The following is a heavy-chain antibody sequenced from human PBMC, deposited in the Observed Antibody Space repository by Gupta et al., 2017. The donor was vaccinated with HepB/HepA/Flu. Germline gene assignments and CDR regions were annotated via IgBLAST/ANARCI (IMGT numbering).Heavy chain of an antibody. CDR2: ISSSSSYI. V-gene: IGHV3-21*01. CDR3: ARSRRITMVRGPWD. Sequence: EVQLVESGGGLVKPGGSLRLSCAASGFTFSSYSMNWVRQAPGKGLEWVSSISSSSSYIYYADSVKGRFTISRDNAKNSLYLQMNSLRAEDTAVYYCARSRRITMVRGPWDWGQGTLVTVSS. CDR1: GFTFSSYS. J-gene: IGHJ4*02. D-gene: IGHD3-10*01.